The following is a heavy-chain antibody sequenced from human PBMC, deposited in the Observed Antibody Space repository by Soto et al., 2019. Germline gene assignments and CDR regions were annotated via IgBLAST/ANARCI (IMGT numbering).Heavy chain of an antibody. CDR3: ARHTDYGGNLQRFDY. CDR1: GGSISSSSCY. V-gene: IGHV4-39*01. D-gene: IGHD4-17*01. J-gene: IGHJ4*02. CDR2: IYYSGST. Sequence: PSETLSLTCTVSGGSISSSSCYWGWIRQPPGKGLEWIGSIYYSGSTYYNPSLKSRVTISVDTSKNQFSLKLSSVTAADTAVYYCARHTDYGGNLQRFDYWGQGTLVTVSS.